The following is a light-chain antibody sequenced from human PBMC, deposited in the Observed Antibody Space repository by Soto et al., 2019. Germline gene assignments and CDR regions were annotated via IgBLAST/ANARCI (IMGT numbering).Light chain of an antibody. Sequence: QSVLTQPASVSGSPGQSITISCTGTSSDAGAYNYVSWYQHHPGKAPKLMIYEVTNRPSGVSNRFSGSKSGNTASLTISGLQAEDEADYYCNSYTTNSNRVFGTGTKVTVL. CDR2: EVT. CDR1: SSDAGAYNY. J-gene: IGLJ1*01. CDR3: NSYTTNSNRV. V-gene: IGLV2-14*01.